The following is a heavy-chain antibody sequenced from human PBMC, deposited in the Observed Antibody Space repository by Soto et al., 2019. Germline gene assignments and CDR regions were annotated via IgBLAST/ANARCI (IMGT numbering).Heavy chain of an antibody. D-gene: IGHD6-13*01. V-gene: IGHV3-30*18. J-gene: IGHJ4*02. CDR3: AKGSEQQLPLDY. Sequence: SGGSLRLSCAASGFTFSSYGMHWVRQAPGKGLEWVAVISYDGSNKYYADSVKGRFTISRDNSKNTLYLQMNSLRAEDTAVYYCAKGSEQQLPLDYWGQGTLVTVSS. CDR1: GFTFSSYG. CDR2: ISYDGSNK.